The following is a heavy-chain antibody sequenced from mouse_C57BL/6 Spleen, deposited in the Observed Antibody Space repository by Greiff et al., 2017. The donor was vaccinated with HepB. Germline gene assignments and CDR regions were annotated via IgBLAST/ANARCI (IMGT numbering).Heavy chain of an antibody. V-gene: IGHV1-55*01. CDR2: IYPGSGST. Sequence: QVQLQQPGAELVKPGASVKMSCKASGYTFTSYWITWVKQRPGQGLEWIGDIYPGSGSTNYNEKFKSKATLTVDTSSSTAYMQLSSLTSEDSAVYYCARSWRLRRDWFAYWGQGTLVTVSA. D-gene: IGHD2-4*01. CDR1: GYTFTSYW. CDR3: ARSWRLRRDWFAY. J-gene: IGHJ3*01.